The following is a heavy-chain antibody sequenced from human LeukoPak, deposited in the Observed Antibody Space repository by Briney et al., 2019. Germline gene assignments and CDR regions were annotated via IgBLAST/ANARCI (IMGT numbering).Heavy chain of an antibody. CDR2: ISGSGGST. J-gene: IGHJ4*02. V-gene: IGHV3-23*01. Sequence: GGSLRLSCAASGFTFSSYSMNWVRQAPGKGLEWVSAISGSGGSTYYADSVKGRFTISRDNSKNTLYLQMNSLRAEDTAVYYCAKFLPTHIVVANYYFDYWGQGTLVTVSS. D-gene: IGHD2-21*01. CDR1: GFTFSSYS. CDR3: AKFLPTHIVVANYYFDY.